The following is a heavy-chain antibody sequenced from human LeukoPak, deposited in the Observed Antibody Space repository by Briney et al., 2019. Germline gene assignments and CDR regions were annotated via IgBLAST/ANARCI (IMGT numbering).Heavy chain of an antibody. V-gene: IGHV3-30*02. J-gene: IGHJ6*03. CDR2: IRYDGSKK. Sequence: PGGSLRLSCAASGFTFSSYCMHWVRQAPGKGLEWVAFIRYDGSKKYYADSVKGRFTISRDNAKNTLYLQMNSLRAEDTAVYYCAKDPFSGVLLYYSYYCSMDVWGKGTTVTVSS. D-gene: IGHD2-15*01. CDR3: AKDPFSGVLLYYSYYCSMDV. CDR1: GFTFSSYC.